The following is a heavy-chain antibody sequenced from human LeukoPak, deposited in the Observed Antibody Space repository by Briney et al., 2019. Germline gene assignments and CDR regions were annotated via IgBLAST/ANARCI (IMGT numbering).Heavy chain of an antibody. J-gene: IGHJ4*02. CDR1: GFMFSSHG. Sequence: PGGSLRLSCAASGFMFSSHGMYWVRQAPGKGLEWVALIWYDGSKKNYADSVKGRFTISRDNSKNTLYLQMNSLRAEDTAVYYCARDISRGSLDYWGQGTLVTVSS. V-gene: IGHV3-33*01. D-gene: IGHD2-15*01. CDR2: IWYDGSKK. CDR3: ARDISRGSLDY.